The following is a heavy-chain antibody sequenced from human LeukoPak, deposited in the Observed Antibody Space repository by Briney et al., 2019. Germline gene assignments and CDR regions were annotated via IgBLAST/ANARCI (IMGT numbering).Heavy chain of an antibody. D-gene: IGHD3-16*02. V-gene: IGHV1-2*02. CDR2: INPNSGGT. CDR3: ARGRLGELSSVDY. Sequence: ASVKVSCKASGYSFTGYYMHGVRQAPGQELEWTGWINPNSGGTNYAQKFQGRVTMTRDTSISAAYMELSRLRSDDTAVYYCARGRLGELSSVDYWGQGDLVTVSS. J-gene: IGHJ4*02. CDR1: GYSFTGYY.